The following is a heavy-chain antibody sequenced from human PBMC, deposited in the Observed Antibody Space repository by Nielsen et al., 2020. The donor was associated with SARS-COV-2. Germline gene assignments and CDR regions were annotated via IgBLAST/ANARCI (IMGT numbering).Heavy chain of an antibody. D-gene: IGHD2-15*01. Sequence: GESLKISCEASGFTFSSYAMSWVRQAPGKGLEWVSAIRGSGGSTYYADSVKGRFTISRDNSKNTLYQQMNSLRAEDTAVYYCAKSTAVYCSGGSCYPNWFDPWGQGTLVTVSS. J-gene: IGHJ5*02. CDR2: IRGSGGST. V-gene: IGHV3-23*01. CDR1: GFTFSSYA. CDR3: AKSTAVYCSGGSCYPNWFDP.